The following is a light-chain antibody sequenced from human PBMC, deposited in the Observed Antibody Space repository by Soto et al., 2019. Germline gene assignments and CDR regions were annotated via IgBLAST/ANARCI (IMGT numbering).Light chain of an antibody. J-gene: IGLJ2*01. CDR2: GNS. CDR3: QSYDSSLNGVV. V-gene: IGLV1-40*01. CDR1: SSNIGAGYD. Sequence: QPVLTQPPSVSGAPGQRVTISCTGSSSNIGAGYDVHWYQQLPGTAPKLLIYGNSNRPSGVPDRFSGSKSGTSASLAITGLQAEDEADYYCQSYDSSLNGVVFGGRTKLTVL.